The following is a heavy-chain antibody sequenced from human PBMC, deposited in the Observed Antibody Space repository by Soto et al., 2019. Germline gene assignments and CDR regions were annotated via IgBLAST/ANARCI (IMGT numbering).Heavy chain of an antibody. D-gene: IGHD1-1*01. Sequence: SETLSLTCTVSGASISGFYWSWIRRSAGKGLEWIGRIYATGTTDYNPSLKSRVMMSVDTSKKQFSLKLRSVTAADAAVYYCVRDGTKTLRDWFDPWGQGISVTVSS. J-gene: IGHJ5*02. V-gene: IGHV4-4*07. CDR2: IYATGTT. CDR1: GASISGFY. CDR3: VRDGTKTLRDWFDP.